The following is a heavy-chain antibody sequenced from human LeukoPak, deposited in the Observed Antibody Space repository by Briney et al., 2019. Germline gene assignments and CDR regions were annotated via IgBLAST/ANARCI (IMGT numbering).Heavy chain of an antibody. CDR1: GDSVYSNNVA. J-gene: IGHJ5*02. CDR3: ARDWKTGALDT. D-gene: IGHD1-1*01. Sequence: SQTLSLTCAVSGDSVYSNNVAWNWIRQSPSRGLEWLGRTYWKSRWFYDFPLSLKSRLSIKPDPSKNQFSLQLNSVTPEDTSIYFCARDWKTGALDTWGQGILVTVSS. CDR2: TYWKSRWFY. V-gene: IGHV6-1*01.